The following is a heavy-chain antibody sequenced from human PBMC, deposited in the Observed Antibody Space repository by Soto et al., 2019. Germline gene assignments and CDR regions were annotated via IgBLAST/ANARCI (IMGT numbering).Heavy chain of an antibody. V-gene: IGHV3-7*03. CDR2: IKQDGSEK. D-gene: IGHD3-10*01. J-gene: IGHJ4*02. CDR3: ARDYEGSATWYFDY. CDR1: GFTFSSYW. Sequence: GGSLRLSCAASGFTFSSYWMSWVRQAPGKGLEWVANIKQDGSEKYYVDSVKGRFTISRDNAKNSLYLQMNSLRAEDTAVYYCARDYEGSATWYFDYWGQGTLVTVSS.